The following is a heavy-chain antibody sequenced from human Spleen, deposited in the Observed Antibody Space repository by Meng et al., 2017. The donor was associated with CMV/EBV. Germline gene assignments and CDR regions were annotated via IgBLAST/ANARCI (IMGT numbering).Heavy chain of an antibody. V-gene: IGHV3-49*04. CDR1: GFTFSSYW. Sequence: GESLKISCAASGFTFSSYWMSWVRQAPGKGLEWVGFIRSKAYGGTTEYAASVKGRFTISRDDSKSIAYLQMNSLKTEDTAVYYCTRESLPPTYYYYYGMDVWGQGTTVTVSS. D-gene: IGHD3-10*01. CDR3: TRESLPPTYYYYYGMDV. CDR2: IRSKAYGGTT. J-gene: IGHJ6*02.